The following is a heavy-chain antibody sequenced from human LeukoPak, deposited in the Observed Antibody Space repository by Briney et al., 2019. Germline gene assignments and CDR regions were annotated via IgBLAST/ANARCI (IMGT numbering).Heavy chain of an antibody. V-gene: IGHV1-69*13. CDR1: GGTFSSYA. J-gene: IGHJ4*02. CDR3: AVGRDGYNSRRYYFDY. Sequence: SVKVSCKASGGTFSSYAISWVRQAPGQGLEWMGGIIPTFGTANYAQKFQGRVTITADESTSTAYMELSSLRSEDTAVYYCAVGRDGYNSRRYYFDYWGQGTLVTVSS. D-gene: IGHD5-24*01. CDR2: IIPTFGTA.